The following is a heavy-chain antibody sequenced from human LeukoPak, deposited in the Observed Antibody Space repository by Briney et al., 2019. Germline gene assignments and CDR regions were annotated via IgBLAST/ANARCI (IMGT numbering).Heavy chain of an antibody. CDR1: GGSISSSGSY. CDR2: VYYSGNT. J-gene: IGHJ5*02. CDR3: ARVMAARREDLNWFDP. Sequence: SETLSLTCTVSGGSISSSGSYWGWIRQPPGKGLEWIGSVYYSGNTYNPSLKSRVTISVDTSKNQFSLNLTSVNAADTAIYYCARVMAARREDLNWFDPWGQGTLVTVSS. D-gene: IGHD6-6*01. V-gene: IGHV4-39*07.